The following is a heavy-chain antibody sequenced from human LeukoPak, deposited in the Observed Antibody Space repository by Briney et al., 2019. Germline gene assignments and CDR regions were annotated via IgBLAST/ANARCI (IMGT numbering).Heavy chain of an antibody. CDR2: IYHSGST. Sequence: SGTLSLTCAVSGGSISSSNWWSWVRQPPGKGLEWIGEIYHSGSTNYNPSLKSRVTISVDKSKNQFSLKLSSVTAADTAVYYCARLLVYYDSTDDAFDIWGQGTMVTVSS. D-gene: IGHD3-22*01. CDR1: GGSISSSNW. V-gene: IGHV4-4*02. CDR3: ARLLVYYDSTDDAFDI. J-gene: IGHJ3*02.